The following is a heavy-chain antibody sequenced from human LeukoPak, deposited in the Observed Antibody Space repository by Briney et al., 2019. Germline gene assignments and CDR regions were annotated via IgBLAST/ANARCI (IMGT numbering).Heavy chain of an antibody. CDR2: ISSSSSTI. J-gene: IGHJ4*02. V-gene: IGHV3-48*02. Sequence: PGGSLTLTCAASGFTISTNNINWVRQAPGKGLEWVSYISSSSSTIYYADSVKGRFTISRDNAKNSLYLQMNSLRDEDTAVYYCASGFGELFNCGQGTLVTVSS. CDR3: ASGFGELFN. D-gene: IGHD3-10*01. CDR1: GFTISTNN.